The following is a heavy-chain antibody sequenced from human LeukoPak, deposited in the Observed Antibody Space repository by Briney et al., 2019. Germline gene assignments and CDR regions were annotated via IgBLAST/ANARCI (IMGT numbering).Heavy chain of an antibody. CDR3: ARGFPRGRWLHYDY. D-gene: IGHD5-24*01. J-gene: IGHJ4*02. CDR2: ISSSSSYI. V-gene: IGHV3-21*01. CDR1: AFIFSGHW. Sequence: PGGSPRLSCEGSAFIFSGHWMNWVRQAPGKGLEWVSSISSSSSYIYYADSVKGRFTISRDNAKNSLNLQMNSLRAEDTAVYYCARGFPRGRWLHYDYWGQGTLVTVSS.